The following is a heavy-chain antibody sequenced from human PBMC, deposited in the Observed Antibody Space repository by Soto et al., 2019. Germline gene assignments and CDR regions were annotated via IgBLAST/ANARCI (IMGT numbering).Heavy chain of an antibody. D-gene: IGHD5-18*01. CDR2: ISAYNGNT. Sequence: ASVKVSCKASGYTFTRYGISWVRQAPGQGLEWMGWISAYNGNTNYAQKLQGRVTMTTDTSTSTAYMELRSLRSDDTAVYYCASSESGYSYGYGAFDIWGQGTMVTVSS. CDR3: ASSESGYSYGYGAFDI. CDR1: GYTFTRYG. V-gene: IGHV1-18*04. J-gene: IGHJ3*02.